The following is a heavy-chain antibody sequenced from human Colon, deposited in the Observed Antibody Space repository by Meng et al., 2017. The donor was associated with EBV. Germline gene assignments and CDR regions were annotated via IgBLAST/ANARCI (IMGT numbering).Heavy chain of an antibody. V-gene: IGHV3-74*01. CDR3: LKDRLESSPDV. D-gene: IGHD1-1*01. J-gene: IGHJ4*02. CDR1: GFRFSDHW. CDR2: IDIHGTTT. Sequence: EVQLVESGGDLVQPGGSLRRSCVGSGFRFSDHWMHWVRQVPGKGLVWVARIDIHGTTTSYADFVKGRFTVSRDNAANTLYLQMNSLRDEDTAVYYCLKDRLESSPDVWGQGTLCTVSS.